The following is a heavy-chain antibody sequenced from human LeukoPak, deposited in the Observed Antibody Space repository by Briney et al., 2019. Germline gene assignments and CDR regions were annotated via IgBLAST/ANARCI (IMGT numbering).Heavy chain of an antibody. Sequence: PGGSLRLSCAASGFTFSDYWMHWVRQAPGKGLEWVAVISYDGSNKYYADSVKGRFTISRDNSKNTLYLQMNSLRAEDTAVYYCARDKGVTMIVVVTYYFDYWGQGTLVTVSS. CDR2: ISYDGSNK. D-gene: IGHD3-22*01. J-gene: IGHJ4*02. V-gene: IGHV3-30*03. CDR1: GFTFSDYW. CDR3: ARDKGVTMIVVVTYYFDY.